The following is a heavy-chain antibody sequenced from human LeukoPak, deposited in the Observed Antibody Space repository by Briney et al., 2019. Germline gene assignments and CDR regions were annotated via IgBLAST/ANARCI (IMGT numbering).Heavy chain of an antibody. D-gene: IGHD3-10*01. CDR3: ARTSMVRGVIPGWFDP. CDR2: IYYSGST. CDR1: GGSISSFY. Sequence: SETLSLTCTVSGGSISSFYWSWIRQPPGKGLEWIGYIYYSGSTNYNPSLKSRVTISVDRSKNQFSLKLSSVTAADTAVYYCARTSMVRGVIPGWFDPWGQGTLVTVSS. J-gene: IGHJ5*02. V-gene: IGHV4-59*12.